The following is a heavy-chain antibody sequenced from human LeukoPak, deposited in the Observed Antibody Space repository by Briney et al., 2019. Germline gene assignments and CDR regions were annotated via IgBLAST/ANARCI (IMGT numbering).Heavy chain of an antibody. CDR1: GFTFSSYA. CDR2: IYYSGST. V-gene: IGHV4-59*08. Sequence: GSLRLSCAASGFTFSSYAMAWIRQPPGKGLEWIGYIYYSGSTNYNPSLKSRVTISVDTSKNQFSLKLSSVTAADTAVYYCARRDIYDSSGYYGEDWYFDLWGRGTLVTVSS. J-gene: IGHJ2*01. CDR3: ARRDIYDSSGYYGEDWYFDL. D-gene: IGHD3-22*01.